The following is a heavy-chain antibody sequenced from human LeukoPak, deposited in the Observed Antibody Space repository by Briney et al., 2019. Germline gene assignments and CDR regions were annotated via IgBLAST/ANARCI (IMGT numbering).Heavy chain of an antibody. CDR1: GFTFSSYA. D-gene: IGHD2-15*01. CDR2: ISGSGGST. Sequence: GGSLRLSCAASGFTFSSYAMSWVRQAPGKGLEWVSAISGSGGSTYYADSVKGRFTISRDNSKNTLYLQMNSLRAGDTAVYYCAKDPNCSGGSCYNWFDPWGQGTLVTVSS. J-gene: IGHJ5*02. V-gene: IGHV3-23*01. CDR3: AKDPNCSGGSCYNWFDP.